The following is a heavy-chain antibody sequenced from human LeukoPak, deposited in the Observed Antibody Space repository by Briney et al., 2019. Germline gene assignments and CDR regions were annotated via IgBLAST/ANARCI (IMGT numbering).Heavy chain of an antibody. D-gene: IGHD1-26*01. Sequence: PGGSLRLSCAASGFTFSSYDMHWVRQATGKGLEWVSAIGTAGDPYYPGSVKGRFTISRENAKNTLYLQMNSLRAEDTAVYYCASYVISGSYFDYWGQGTLVTVSS. V-gene: IGHV3-13*05. CDR1: GFTFSSYD. CDR2: IGTAGDP. CDR3: ASYVISGSYFDY. J-gene: IGHJ4*02.